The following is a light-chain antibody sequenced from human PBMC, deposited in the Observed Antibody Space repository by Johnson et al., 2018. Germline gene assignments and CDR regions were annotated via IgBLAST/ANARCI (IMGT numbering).Light chain of an antibody. CDR1: SSNIGNNY. J-gene: IGLJ1*01. V-gene: IGLV1-51*02. CDR2: ENN. Sequence: QSVLTQPPSVSAAPGQKVTISCSGSSSNIGNNYVSWYQQLPGTAPKLLIYENNKRPSGIPDRFSGSKSGTSATRGHTRLQTGDESDYYCGTWDSSLSAGNVFGTGTKVTVL. CDR3: GTWDSSLSAGNV.